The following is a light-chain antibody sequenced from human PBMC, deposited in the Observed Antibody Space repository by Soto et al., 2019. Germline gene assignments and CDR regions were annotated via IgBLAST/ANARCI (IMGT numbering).Light chain of an antibody. CDR2: EVS. CDR1: SSDVGGYNY. V-gene: IGLV2-14*01. J-gene: IGLJ1*01. Sequence: QSALTQPASVSGSPGQSITISCTGSSSDVGGYNYVSWYQHHPGKAPKLMIYEVSNRPSGVSNRFSGSKSGNTASLTISGLQAEDEADYYCSSYPSSSTYVFGTGTKLTVL. CDR3: SSYPSSSTYV.